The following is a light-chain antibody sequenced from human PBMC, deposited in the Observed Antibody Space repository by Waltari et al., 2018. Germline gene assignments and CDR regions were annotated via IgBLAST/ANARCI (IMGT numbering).Light chain of an antibody. CDR1: QSVTSIS. CDR2: GTS. Sequence: IVLTQSPDTLSLSPGERATLSCRASQSVTSISLAWYQQKPGQAPRLLIYGTSTRATGFPDRFSGSGSGTDFTLTISRLVPEDSAVYHCQQYDGSAVTCGGGTKVEIK. CDR3: QQYDGSAVT. V-gene: IGKV3-20*01. J-gene: IGKJ4*02.